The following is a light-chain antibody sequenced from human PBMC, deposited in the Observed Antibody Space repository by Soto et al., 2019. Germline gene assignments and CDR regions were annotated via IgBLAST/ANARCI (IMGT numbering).Light chain of an antibody. J-gene: IGKJ5*01. CDR1: QSVSSY. CDR2: DSS. Sequence: EVVMTQSPATLSVSPGETATLSCRASQSVSSYLAWYQEKPGRAPRLLIHDSSTRAAGIPARVSGSGTGTDFTLTISSLQYEDLAIYYCQQYDDWPITFGQGTRLEIK. CDR3: QQYDDWPIT. V-gene: IGKV3-15*01.